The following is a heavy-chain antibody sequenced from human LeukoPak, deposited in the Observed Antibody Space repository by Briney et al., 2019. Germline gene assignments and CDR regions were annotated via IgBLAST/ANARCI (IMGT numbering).Heavy chain of an antibody. CDR3: ARAVDSSGWYRGWFDS. Sequence: PSETLSLTCAVYGGSFSGYYWSWIRQPPGKGLEWIEEINHSGSTNYNPSLKSRVTISVDTSKNQFSLKLSSVTAADTAVYYCARAVDSSGWYRGWFDSWGQGTLVTVSS. CDR2: INHSGST. CDR1: GGSFSGYY. V-gene: IGHV4-34*01. J-gene: IGHJ5*01. D-gene: IGHD6-19*01.